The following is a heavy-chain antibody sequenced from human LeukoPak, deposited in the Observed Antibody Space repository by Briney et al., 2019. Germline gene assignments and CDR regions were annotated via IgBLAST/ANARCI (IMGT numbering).Heavy chain of an antibody. CDR3: AKDQFRVYYFDY. CDR2: ISGSGGST. Sequence: GGSLRLSCAASGFTFSSYPMSWVRQAPGKGLEWVSAISGSGGSTYYADSVKGRFTISRDNSKNTLYLQMNSLRAEDTAVYYCAKDQFRVYYFDYWGQGTLVTVSS. J-gene: IGHJ4*02. D-gene: IGHD2-21*01. CDR1: GFTFSSYP. V-gene: IGHV3-23*01.